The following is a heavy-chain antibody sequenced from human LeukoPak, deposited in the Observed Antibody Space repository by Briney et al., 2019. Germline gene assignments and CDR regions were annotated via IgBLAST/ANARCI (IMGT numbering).Heavy chain of an antibody. V-gene: IGHV3-30*18. J-gene: IGHJ4*02. D-gene: IGHD5-24*01. CDR1: GFTFSSYG. CDR2: ISYDGSNK. CDR3: AKEVEMATIDY. Sequence: GGSLRLSCAASGFTFSSYGMHWVRQAPGKGLEWVAVISYDGSNKYYADSVKGRFTISRDNSKNTLYLQMNSLRAEDTAVYYCAKEVEMATIDYWGQGTLVAVSS.